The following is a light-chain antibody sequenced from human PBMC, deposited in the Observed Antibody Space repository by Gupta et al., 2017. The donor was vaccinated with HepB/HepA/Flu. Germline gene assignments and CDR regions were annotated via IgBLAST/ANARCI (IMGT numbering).Light chain of an antibody. J-gene: IGKJ4*01. CDR2: DSF. CDR1: QTVNTY. V-gene: IGKV3-11*01. Sequence: ENVLTQSPGTLSLSPGQRATLSCRGSQTVNTYLAWYQQKPGQAPRLLIYDSFKRATGVPARFSGSGSGTDFTLTISSLEPEDVAIYYCQQRNNWPFTFGGGTKVEIK. CDR3: QQRNNWPFT.